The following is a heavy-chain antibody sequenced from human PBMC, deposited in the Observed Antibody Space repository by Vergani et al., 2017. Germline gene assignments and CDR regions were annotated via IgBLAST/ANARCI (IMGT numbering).Heavy chain of an antibody. J-gene: IGHJ4*02. CDR3: TTLSPNWAHW. D-gene: IGHD7-27*01. V-gene: IGHV3-53*02. Sequence: EVQLVETGGGLIQPGGSLRLSCAASGFTVSSNYMSWVRQAPGKGLEWVSVIYSGGSTYYADSVKGRFTISRDNSKNTLYPQMNSLKTEDTAVYYCTTLSPNWAHWWGQGTLVNVSS. CDR2: IYSGGST. CDR1: GFTVSSNY.